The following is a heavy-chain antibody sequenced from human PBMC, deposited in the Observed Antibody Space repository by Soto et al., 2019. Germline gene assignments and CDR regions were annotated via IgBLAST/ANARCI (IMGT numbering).Heavy chain of an antibody. Sequence: EVQLVESGGGLVQPGGSLRLSCAASGFTFSDHYMDWVRQAPGKGLEWVGRTRNKANSYTTEYAASVKGRFTISRDDSVNSLYLQMNRLKTEDTAVYYCASLTLVPAAIRSFWGQGTLVTVSS. CDR2: TRNKANSYTT. V-gene: IGHV3-72*01. CDR3: ASLTLVPAAIRSF. CDR1: GFTFSDHY. J-gene: IGHJ4*02. D-gene: IGHD2-2*01.